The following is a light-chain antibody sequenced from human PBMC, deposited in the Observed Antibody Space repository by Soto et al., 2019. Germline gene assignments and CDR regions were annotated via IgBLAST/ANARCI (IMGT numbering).Light chain of an antibody. Sequence: EIVLTQSPGTLSLSPGERATLSCRASQSVDINLAWYQQKPGQAPRLLIYDASNRATGIPARFSGSGSGTDFTLTISSLEPEDFAGYYCQQRSNWQTFGQGTRLEIK. CDR2: DAS. CDR3: QQRSNWQT. J-gene: IGKJ5*01. V-gene: IGKV3-11*01. CDR1: QSVDIN.